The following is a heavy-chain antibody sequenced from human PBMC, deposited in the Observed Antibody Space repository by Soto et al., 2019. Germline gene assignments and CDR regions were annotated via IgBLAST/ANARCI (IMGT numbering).Heavy chain of an antibody. D-gene: IGHD3-3*01. CDR2: IYWDDDK. J-gene: IGHJ5*02. CDR3: ARLTILGGWFDP. V-gene: IGHV2-5*02. Sequence: SGPTLVNPTQTLTLTCTFSGFSISTNGMGVGWIRQPPGKALEWLALIYWDDDKRYSPSLKSRLTITKDTSKNQVVLTMTNMDPVDTATYYCARLTILGGWFDPWGQGTMVTVS. CDR1: GFSISTNGMG.